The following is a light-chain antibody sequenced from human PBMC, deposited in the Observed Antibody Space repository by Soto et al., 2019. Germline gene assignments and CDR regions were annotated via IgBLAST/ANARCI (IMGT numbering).Light chain of an antibody. CDR2: KAS. CDR3: QQYNNRWT. V-gene: IGKV1-5*03. CDR1: QSISVW. Sequence: DIQMTQSPSTLSASVGDRVTITCRASQSISVWLAWFQQKPGNAPKLLIYKASTLESGVPSRFSGSGSGTEFTLTISSLQHDDSATYYCQQYNNRWTFGQGTKVDIK. J-gene: IGKJ1*01.